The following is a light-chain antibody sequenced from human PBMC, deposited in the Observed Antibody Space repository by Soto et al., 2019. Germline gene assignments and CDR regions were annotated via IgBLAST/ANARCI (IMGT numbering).Light chain of an antibody. CDR1: QIIRNNY. CDR3: QQYNNWPT. CDR2: GAS. V-gene: IGKV3-20*01. Sequence: IVLTQSPCTLSLSPVERATLSFMASQIIRNNYLAWYQQRPGQAPRLLIYGASSRATGIPDRFSGSGSGTEFTLTISRLEPEDFAVYYCQQYNNWPTFGQGTKVDIK. J-gene: IGKJ1*01.